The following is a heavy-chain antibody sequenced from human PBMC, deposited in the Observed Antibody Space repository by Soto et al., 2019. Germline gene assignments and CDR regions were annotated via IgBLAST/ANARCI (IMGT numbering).Heavy chain of an antibody. V-gene: IGHV4-4*02. CDR3: ARGSGSYEY. J-gene: IGHJ4*02. Sequence: QVQLQESGPGLVKPSGTLSLTCAVSGGSISSSNWWTWVRQPPGKGLEWIGEIYHTGNTNYNPSLKRRVTISVDKSQNQFSLKVTSVTAADTATYDCARGSGSYEYWGQGTLVTVSS. D-gene: IGHD3-10*01. CDR1: GGSISSSNW. CDR2: IYHTGNT.